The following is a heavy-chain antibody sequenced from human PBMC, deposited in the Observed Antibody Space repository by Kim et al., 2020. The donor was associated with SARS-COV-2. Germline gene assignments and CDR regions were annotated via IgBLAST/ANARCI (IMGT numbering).Heavy chain of an antibody. J-gene: IGHJ6*02. Sequence: GGSLRLSCAASGFTFSSYAMSWVRQAPGKGLEWVSVIYSGGSSTYYADSVKGRFTISRDNSKNTLYLQMNSLRAEDTAVYYCAITYCSGGSCYSEGGYYYGMDVWGQGTTVTVSS. CDR3: AITYCSGGSCYSEGGYYYGMDV. CDR1: GFTFSSYA. V-gene: IGHV3-23*03. CDR2: IYSGGSST. D-gene: IGHD2-15*01.